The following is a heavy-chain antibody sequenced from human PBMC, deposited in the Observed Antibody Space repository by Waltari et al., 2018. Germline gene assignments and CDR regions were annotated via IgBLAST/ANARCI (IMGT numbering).Heavy chain of an antibody. J-gene: IGHJ4*02. CDR3: ASSLYYYDSYFDY. CDR2: IYYSGRT. V-gene: IGHV4-39*01. CDR1: GGSIRSSSYY. D-gene: IGHD3-22*01. Sequence: QLQLQESGPGLVKPSETLSLTCTVSGGSIRSSSYYWGWIRQPPGRGLEWIGSIYYSGRTFYNPSLQSRVTIFLDTSENQFSLKLSSVTAADTAVYYCASSLYYYDSYFDYWGQGTLVTVSS.